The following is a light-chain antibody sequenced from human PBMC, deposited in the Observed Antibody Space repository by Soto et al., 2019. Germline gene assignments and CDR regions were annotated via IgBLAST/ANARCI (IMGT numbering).Light chain of an antibody. CDR1: QSVSSY. Sequence: EIVLTQSPATLSLSPGERAALSCRASQSVSSYLAWYQQKPGQAPRLLIYDISNRATGIPARFSGSGSGTDFTLTISSLEPEDFAVYYCQQRANWPLTFGGGTKVEI. V-gene: IGKV3-11*01. CDR3: QQRANWPLT. J-gene: IGKJ4*01. CDR2: DIS.